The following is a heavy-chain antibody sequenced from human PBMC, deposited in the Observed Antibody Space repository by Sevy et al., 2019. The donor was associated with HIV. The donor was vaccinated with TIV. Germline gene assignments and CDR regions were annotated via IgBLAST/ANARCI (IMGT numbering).Heavy chain of an antibody. CDR3: ARVPQGAVAGKYFQH. CDR1: GYTFTSYG. CDR2: ISAYNGNT. D-gene: IGHD6-19*01. J-gene: IGHJ1*01. V-gene: IGHV1-18*04. Sequence: ASVKVSCKASGYTFTSYGISWVRQAPGQGLEWMGWISAYNGNTNYAQKLQGRVTMTTDTSTSTAYMELRSLRSDDTAVYYYARVPQGAVAGKYFQHWGQGTLVTVSS.